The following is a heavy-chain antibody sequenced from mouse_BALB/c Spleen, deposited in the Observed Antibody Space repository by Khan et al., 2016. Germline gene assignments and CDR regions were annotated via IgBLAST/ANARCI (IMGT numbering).Heavy chain of an antibody. V-gene: IGHV3-2*02. CDR2: INYSGDT. D-gene: IGHD1-1*02. CDR1: GYSITSDYA. Sequence: EVQLQASGPGLVKPSQSLSLTCTVTGYSITSDYAWNWIRQFPGNKLEWMGYINYSGDTHYNPSLKSRTSITRDTTENHFFLHLTSVTAEDTATYYCAREDYSWFSNWGQGTLVTVSA. J-gene: IGHJ3*01. CDR3: AREDYSWFSN.